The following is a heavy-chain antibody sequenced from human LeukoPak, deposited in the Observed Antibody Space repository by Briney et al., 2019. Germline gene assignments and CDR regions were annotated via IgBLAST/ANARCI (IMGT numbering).Heavy chain of an antibody. CDR3: ARDGVGATH. Sequence: PSETLSLTCTVSGGSISRYYWSWIRQPPGKGLGWIGYIYYSGSTNYNPSLRSRVTISVDTSKNQFSLKLSSVTAAGTAVYYCARDGVGATHWGQGTLVTVSS. CDR1: GGSISRYY. D-gene: IGHD1-26*01. CDR2: IYYSGST. V-gene: IGHV4-59*01. J-gene: IGHJ4*02.